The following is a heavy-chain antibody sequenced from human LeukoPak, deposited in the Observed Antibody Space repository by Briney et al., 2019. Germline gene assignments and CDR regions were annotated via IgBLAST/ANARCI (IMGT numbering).Heavy chain of an antibody. CDR2: INPNSGGT. V-gene: IGHV1-2*02. Sequence: VASVKVSCKASGYTFTGYYMHWVRQAPGQGLEWVGWINPNSGGTNYAQKFQGRVTMTRDTSISTAYMELSRLRSDDTAVYYCAREAATMWYDPWGQGTLVTVSS. D-gene: IGHD2-15*01. J-gene: IGHJ5*02. CDR3: AREAATMWYDP. CDR1: GYTFTGYY.